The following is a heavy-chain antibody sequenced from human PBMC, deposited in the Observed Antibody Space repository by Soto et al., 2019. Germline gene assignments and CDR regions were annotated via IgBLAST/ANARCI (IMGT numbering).Heavy chain of an antibody. CDR1: GFTFRTSA. V-gene: IGHV3-30-3*01. D-gene: IGHD2-2*01. CDR3: ARLYCSSIRCYLYYYAMDV. Sequence: QVQLVESGGGVVQPGRSLRLSCAALGFTFRTSAIHWVRQAPGKGPEWVAVISSDGSHQYYADSVRGRFTVSRDNSKNTLYLQMNSLRAEDTSVYYGARLYCSSIRCYLYYYAMDVWGQGTTVTVSS. J-gene: IGHJ6*02. CDR2: ISSDGSHQ.